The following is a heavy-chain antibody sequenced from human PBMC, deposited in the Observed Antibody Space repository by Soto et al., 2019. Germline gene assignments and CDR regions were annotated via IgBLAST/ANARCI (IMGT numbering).Heavy chain of an antibody. Sequence: QLQLVQSGTEVKERGSSVKVSCKASGGTFSTSSFVWVRQGPGQGLEWMGGIIPIFTRTNFAQKFQVRVTFSADESTRTTYMELRSLTSEDTAIYYCARDVVRSTAGNSWGQGTLVTVSS. CDR1: GGTFSTSS. D-gene: IGHD2-15*01. CDR3: ARDVVRSTAGNS. J-gene: IGHJ4*02. V-gene: IGHV1-69*01. CDR2: IIPIFTRT.